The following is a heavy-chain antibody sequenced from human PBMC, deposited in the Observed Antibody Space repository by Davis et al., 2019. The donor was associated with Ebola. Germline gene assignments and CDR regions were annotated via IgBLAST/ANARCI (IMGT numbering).Heavy chain of an antibody. CDR3: AREAARGLGIDY. CDR2: IYYSGST. J-gene: IGHJ4*02. Sequence: PSETLSLTCTVSGGSISSYYWSWIRQPPGKGLEWIGYIYYSGSTNYNPSLKSRVTISVDTSKNQFSLKLSSVTAADTAVYYCAREAARGLGIDYWGQGTLVTVSS. V-gene: IGHV4-59*01. D-gene: IGHD7-27*01. CDR1: GGSISSYY.